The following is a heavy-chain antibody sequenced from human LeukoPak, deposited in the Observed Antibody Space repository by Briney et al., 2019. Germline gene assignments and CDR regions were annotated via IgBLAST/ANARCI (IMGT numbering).Heavy chain of an antibody. CDR2: VRPGGSET. CDR1: GFSFRNYW. Sequence: GGSLTLSCAGSGFSFRNYWMSWVRQAPGKGVEWVANVRPGGSETQYVDSMKGRFTVSRDNSENSLYLRMSSLRAEDTAVYYCATTTRSSSWDYWGQGTLVTVSS. CDR3: ATTTRSSSWDY. D-gene: IGHD2-2*01. J-gene: IGHJ4*02. V-gene: IGHV3-7*01.